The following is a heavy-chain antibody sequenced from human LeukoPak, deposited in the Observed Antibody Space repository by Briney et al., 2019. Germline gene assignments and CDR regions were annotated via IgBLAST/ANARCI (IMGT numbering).Heavy chain of an antibody. J-gene: IGHJ6*02. D-gene: IGHD3-3*01. Sequence: GGSLRLSCAASGFTFSSYAMHWVRQAPGKGLEWVAVISYDGSNKYYADSVKGRFTISRDNSKNTLYLQMNSLRAEDTAVYYCAKGPIAIFGVVITEYYYYGMDVWGQGTTVTVSS. V-gene: IGHV3-30-3*01. CDR2: ISYDGSNK. CDR1: GFTFSSYA. CDR3: AKGPIAIFGVVITEYYYYGMDV.